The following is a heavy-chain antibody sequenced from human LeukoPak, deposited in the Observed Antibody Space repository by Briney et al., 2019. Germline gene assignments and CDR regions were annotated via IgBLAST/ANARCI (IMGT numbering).Heavy chain of an antibody. V-gene: IGHV3-23*05. CDR1: GLSFGFYA. D-gene: IGHD4-11*01. CDR2: FKTNYNQV. Sequence: PGGSLRLSCAASGLSFGFYAMNWVRQAPGKGLEWVSTFKTNYNQVYYAESVRGRFTISTDNSKNTAYLQMNSLRVEDTALYYCARSVPDYTRFDFWGQGALVTVSS. CDR3: ARSVPDYTRFDF. J-gene: IGHJ4*02.